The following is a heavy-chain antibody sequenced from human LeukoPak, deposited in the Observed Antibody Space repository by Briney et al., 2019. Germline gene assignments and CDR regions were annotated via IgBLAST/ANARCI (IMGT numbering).Heavy chain of an antibody. CDR1: GYTFIGYY. D-gene: IGHD3-10*01. CDR2: INPNSGGT. CDR3: ARDLTLVRGVNY. V-gene: IGHV1-2*02. J-gene: IGHJ4*02. Sequence: ASVKVSCKSSGYTFIGYYMHWVRQAPGQGLEWMGWINPNSGGTNYAQKFQGRVTMTRDTSISTAYMELSRLRSDDTAVYYCARDLTLVRGVNYWGQGTLVTVSS.